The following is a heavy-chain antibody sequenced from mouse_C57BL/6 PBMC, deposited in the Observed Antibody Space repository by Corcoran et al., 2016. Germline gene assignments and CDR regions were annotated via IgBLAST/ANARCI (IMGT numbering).Heavy chain of an antibody. CDR2: INTYSGVP. CDR3: ASYGAWFAY. Sequence: QIQLVQSGPELKKPGETVKISCKASGYTFTTYGMSWVKQAPGKGLKWMGWINTYSGVPTYADDFKGRFAFSLETSASTAYLQINILKNEDTATYFCASYGAWFAYWGQGTLVTVSA. V-gene: IGHV9-3*01. D-gene: IGHD1-1*02. J-gene: IGHJ3*01. CDR1: GYTFTTYG.